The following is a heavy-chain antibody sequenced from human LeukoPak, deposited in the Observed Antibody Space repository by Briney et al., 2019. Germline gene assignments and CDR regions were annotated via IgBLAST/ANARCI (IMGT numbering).Heavy chain of an antibody. J-gene: IGHJ4*02. CDR2: INHSGST. V-gene: IGHV4-34*01. Sequence: SETLSLTCAVYGGSFSGYYWSWIRQPPGKGLEWIGEINHSGSTNYNPSLKSRATISVDTSKNQFSLKLSSVTAADTAVYYCARGRGSSGWYYYWGQGTLVTVSS. CDR3: ARGRGSSGWYYY. D-gene: IGHD6-19*01. CDR1: GGSFSGYY.